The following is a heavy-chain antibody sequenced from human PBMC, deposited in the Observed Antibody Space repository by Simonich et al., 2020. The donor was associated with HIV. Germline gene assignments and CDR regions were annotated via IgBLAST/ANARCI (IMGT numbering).Heavy chain of an antibody. J-gene: IGHJ4*01. CDR3: AKVARYFDWYSTAFDY. Sequence: QVQLQQWGAGLLKTSETLYLTFAVFVGSFSGDSWSWIRPPPGKGLEWSVESNHSASTKHNPSQQSRDTISVDTSKDQCSLKRTSVTAADTAVYYFAKVARYFDWYSTAFDYWGHGTLVTVSS. D-gene: IGHD3-9*01. CDR2: SNHSAST. CDR1: VGSFSGDS. V-gene: IGHV4-34*02.